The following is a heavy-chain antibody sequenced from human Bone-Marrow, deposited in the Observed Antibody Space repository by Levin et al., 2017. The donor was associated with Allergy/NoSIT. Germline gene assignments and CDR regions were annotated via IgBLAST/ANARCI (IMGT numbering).Heavy chain of an antibody. CDR1: GGTFSSYA. Sequence: KISCKASGGTFSSYAISWVRQAPGQGLEWMGGIIPIFGTANYAQKFQGRVTITADESTSTAYMELSSLRSEDTAVYYCARTGVVPAPYYYYGMDVWGQGTTVTVSS. CDR3: ARTGVVPAPYYYYGMDV. D-gene: IGHD2-2*01. CDR2: IIPIFGTA. J-gene: IGHJ6*02. V-gene: IGHV1-69*01.